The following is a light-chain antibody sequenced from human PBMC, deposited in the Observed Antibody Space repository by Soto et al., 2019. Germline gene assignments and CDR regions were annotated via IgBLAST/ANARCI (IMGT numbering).Light chain of an antibody. CDR3: QQYYSPPLT. Sequence: DIQMTQSPSTLSASVGDRVTITCRASQSISSWLAWYQQKPGKAPKLLIYDASSLESGVPSRFSGSGSGTDFILTISSLQAEDVAVYYCQQYYSPPLTFGGGTKVEIK. V-gene: IGKV1-5*01. CDR1: QSISSW. J-gene: IGKJ4*01. CDR2: DAS.